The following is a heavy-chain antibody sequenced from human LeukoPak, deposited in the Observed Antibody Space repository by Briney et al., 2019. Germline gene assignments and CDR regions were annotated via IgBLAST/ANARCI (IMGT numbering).Heavy chain of an antibody. D-gene: IGHD2-15*01. Sequence: GGSLRLSCAATGFNVNNHLTWVRQAPGKGLEWVSLIYSGGNTDYADSVKGRFIISRDISKNTLNLQMNNLRVEDTAVYYCAGGPYCSGGSCYSYNWFDPWGQGTLVTVSS. V-gene: IGHV3-66*01. CDR1: GFNVNNH. CDR2: IYSGGNT. J-gene: IGHJ5*02. CDR3: AGGPYCSGGSCYSYNWFDP.